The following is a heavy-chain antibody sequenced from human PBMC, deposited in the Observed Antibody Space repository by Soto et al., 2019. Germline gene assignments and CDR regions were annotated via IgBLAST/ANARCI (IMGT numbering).Heavy chain of an antibody. V-gene: IGHV4-31*03. D-gene: IGHD3-10*01. CDR3: ARGSSPEGPIQRTFEY. J-gene: IGHJ4*02. CDR1: GGSLTSDNYY. CDR2: IYDIVIA. Sequence: SETLSLTCTVSGGSLTSDNYYWTWIRHHPGKGLEWIGYIYDIVIAYYNPSLKSRTVISADTSGSQFFLTLTSVTAADTAVYYGARGSSPEGPIQRTFEYWGQGALVTVSS.